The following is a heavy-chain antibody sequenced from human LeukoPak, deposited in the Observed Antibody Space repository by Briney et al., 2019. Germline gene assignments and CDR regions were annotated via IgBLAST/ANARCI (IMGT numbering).Heavy chain of an antibody. J-gene: IGHJ4*02. Sequence: ASVKVSCKASGYTFTSYDINWVRQATGQGLEWMGWMNPNSGNTGYAQKFQGRVTMTRNTSISTAYMELSSLRSEDTAVYYCARGQFNYYDSSGSENLGGVDYWGQGALVTVSS. V-gene: IGHV1-8*01. D-gene: IGHD3-22*01. CDR3: ARGQFNYYDSSGSENLGGVDY. CDR1: GYTFTSYD. CDR2: MNPNSGNT.